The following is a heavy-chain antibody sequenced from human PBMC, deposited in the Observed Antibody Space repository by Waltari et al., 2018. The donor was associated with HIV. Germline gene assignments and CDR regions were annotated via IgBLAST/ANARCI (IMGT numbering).Heavy chain of an antibody. CDR1: GFTFNEYD. Sequence: EVQLVESGGGLVQPGGSLRLSCSASGFTFNEYDMHWVRQVTGKGLGWVSVIDSAGETYYSAYVKGRFTISRENAKNSLYLQMSSLRAEDTAVYYCTRDRGSGWDPWGQGTLVTVSS. CDR2: IDSAGET. CDR3: TRDRGSGWDP. J-gene: IGHJ5*02. D-gene: IGHD6-19*01. V-gene: IGHV3-13*01.